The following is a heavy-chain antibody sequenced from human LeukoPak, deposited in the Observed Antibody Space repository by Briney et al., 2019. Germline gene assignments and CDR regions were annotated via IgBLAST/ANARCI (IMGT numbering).Heavy chain of an antibody. CDR2: IYYSGST. D-gene: IGHD1-1*01. Sequence: PSETLSLTCAVSGYSISSSNWWGWIRQPPGKGLEWIGYIYYSGSTNYNPSLKSRVTISVDTSKNQFSLKLSSVTAADTAVYYCARVGDWNDLVYWGQGTLVTVSS. CDR3: ARVGDWNDLVY. V-gene: IGHV4-28*03. CDR1: GYSISSSNW. J-gene: IGHJ4*02.